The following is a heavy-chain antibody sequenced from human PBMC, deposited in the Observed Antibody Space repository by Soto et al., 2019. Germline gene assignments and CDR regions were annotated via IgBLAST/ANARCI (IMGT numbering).Heavy chain of an antibody. CDR1: GFTFSSYS. Sequence: GGSLRLSCAASGFTFSSYSMNWVRQAPGKGLEWVSSISSSSSYIYYADSVKGRFTISRDNAKNSLYLQMNSLRAEDTAVYYCARDPCSGGSCYSSDFDYWGQGTLVTVSS. CDR2: ISSSSSYI. V-gene: IGHV3-21*01. CDR3: ARDPCSGGSCYSSDFDY. J-gene: IGHJ4*02. D-gene: IGHD2-15*01.